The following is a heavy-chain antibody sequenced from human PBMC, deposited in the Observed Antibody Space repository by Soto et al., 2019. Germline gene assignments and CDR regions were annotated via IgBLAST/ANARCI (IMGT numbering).Heavy chain of an antibody. CDR3: AHTIAVSSSWFGPIYY. D-gene: IGHD6-13*01. CDR2: IYWDDDK. Sequence: QITLKESGPTLMKPTQTLTLTCTFSGFSLSTTGVGVSWIRQPPGKALEWLAVIYWDDDKRYSPFLQSRLTITKDTSKNQVGLTMTNMDPVDTAAYYCAHTIAVSSSWFGPIYYWGQGTPVTVSS. V-gene: IGHV2-5*02. J-gene: IGHJ4*02. CDR1: GFSLSTTGVG.